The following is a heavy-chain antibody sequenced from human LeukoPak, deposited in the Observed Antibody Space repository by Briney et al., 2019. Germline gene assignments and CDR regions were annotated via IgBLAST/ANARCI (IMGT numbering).Heavy chain of an antibody. V-gene: IGHV3-20*04. D-gene: IGHD4-17*01. J-gene: IGHJ3*02. CDR2: INWNGGST. CDR1: GFTFDDYG. Sequence: GGSLRLSCAASGFTFDDYGMSWVRQAPGKGLGWVSGINWNGGSTGYADSVKGRFTISRDNAKNSLYLQMNSLRAEDTALYYCARVGLRTYAFDIWGQGTMVTVSS. CDR3: ARVGLRTYAFDI.